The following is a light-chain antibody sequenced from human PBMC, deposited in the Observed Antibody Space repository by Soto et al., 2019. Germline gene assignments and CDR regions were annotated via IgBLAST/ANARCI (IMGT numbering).Light chain of an antibody. CDR3: SSYAGSNSVL. V-gene: IGLV2-8*01. CDR1: SSDVGRYNY. CDR2: EVS. Sequence: QSALTQPPSASGSPGQSVTISCTGTSSDVGRYNYVSWYQQHPGKAPKLMIYEVSERPSGVPDRFSGSKSGNTASLTVSGLQGEDEADYYCSSYAGSNSVLFGGGTKLPVL. J-gene: IGLJ2*01.